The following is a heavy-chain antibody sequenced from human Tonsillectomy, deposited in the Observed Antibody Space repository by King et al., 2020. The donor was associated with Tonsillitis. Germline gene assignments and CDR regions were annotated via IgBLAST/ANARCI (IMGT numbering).Heavy chain of an antibody. CDR2: IKSKTDGGTT. D-gene: IGHD1-26*01. CDR3: TSESGSDHPGVCVY. CDR1: GFTFNNAW. V-gene: IGHV3-15*01. Sequence: VQLVESGGGFVKPGGSLRLSCAASGFTFNNAWMSWVRQAPGKGLEWVGRIKSKTDGGTTDCAAPVKGRFTISRDDSESTLFLQMSSLKTEDTAVYYWTSESGSDHPGVCVYWGQGTLVTVSS. J-gene: IGHJ4*02.